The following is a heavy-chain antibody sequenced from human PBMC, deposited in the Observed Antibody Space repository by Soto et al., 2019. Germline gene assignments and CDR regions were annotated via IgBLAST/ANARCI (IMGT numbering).Heavy chain of an antibody. J-gene: IGHJ4*01. Sequence: EVELLESGGGLVQPGGSLRLSCAASGFTFSSYAMSWVRQAPGKGLEWVSIIGVGGGDRYYPESVKGRFTISRVNSRDTLFLAMNSLREEDTVVYYCARVLFGELVCGHGTLVTVSS. V-gene: IGHV3-23*01. CDR2: IGVGGGDR. CDR3: ARVLFGELV. CDR1: GFTFSSYA. D-gene: IGHD3-10*02.